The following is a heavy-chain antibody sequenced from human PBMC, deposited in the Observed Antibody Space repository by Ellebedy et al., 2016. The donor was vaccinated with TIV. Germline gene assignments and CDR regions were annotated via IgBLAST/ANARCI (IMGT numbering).Heavy chain of an antibody. J-gene: IGHJ4*02. CDR2: LNPSTGGT. Sequence: ASVKVSCKASGYTFTTYYIHWVRQAPGQGLEWVGTLNPSTGGTSYAQKFQGRVTMTEDTSTDTAYMELSSLRSEDTAVYYCARGGLGELWPNNQLTRDWGQGTLVTVSS. CDR3: ARGGLGELWPNNQLTRD. D-gene: IGHD3-16*01. V-gene: IGHV1-46*01. CDR1: GYTFTTYY.